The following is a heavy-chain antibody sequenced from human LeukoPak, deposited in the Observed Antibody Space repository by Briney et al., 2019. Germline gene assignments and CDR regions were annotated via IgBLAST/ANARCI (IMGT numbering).Heavy chain of an antibody. CDR3: AKARYSGSPPLDF. J-gene: IGHJ4*02. CDR1: GFTFSSNG. D-gene: IGHD1-26*01. Sequence: GGSLRLSCAASGFTFSSNGMHWVRQTPGKGLDWVAFSRYDESKTFYGDSVRGRFTISRDNSKNTLYLQMNGLTTDDSALYYCAKARYSGSPPLDFWGQGTLVIVSS. CDR2: SRYDESKT. V-gene: IGHV3-30*02.